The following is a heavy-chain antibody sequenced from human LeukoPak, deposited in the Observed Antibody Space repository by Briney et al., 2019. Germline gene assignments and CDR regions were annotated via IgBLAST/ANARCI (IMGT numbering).Heavy chain of an antibody. CDR1: GFTFRSYA. CDR2: ISGRGGDT. D-gene: IGHD6-19*01. CDR3: AKTTAGYSSGRYPGWPIDY. J-gene: IGHJ4*02. V-gene: IGHV3-23*01. Sequence: GGSLRLSYAASGFTFRSYAIYCVRQAPGKGLEWVSGISGRGGDTYFADSVKGRFTISRDNSKNTVFLQMDRLRAEDTAIYYCAKTTAGYSSGRYPGWPIDYWGQGTLVTVSS.